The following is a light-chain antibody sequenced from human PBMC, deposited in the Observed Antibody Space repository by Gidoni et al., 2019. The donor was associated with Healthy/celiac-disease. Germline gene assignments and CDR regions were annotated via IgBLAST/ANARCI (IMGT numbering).Light chain of an antibody. CDR3: QAWDSSTLVV. Sequence: SYELTQPPSVSFSPGQTASITCSGDQLGDKYACWYQQKPGQSPVLVIYKDSKRPSGIPERFSGSNSGNTATLTISGTQAMDEADYYCQAWDSSTLVVFGGGTKLTVL. CDR1: QLGDKY. CDR2: KDS. J-gene: IGLJ2*01. V-gene: IGLV3-1*01.